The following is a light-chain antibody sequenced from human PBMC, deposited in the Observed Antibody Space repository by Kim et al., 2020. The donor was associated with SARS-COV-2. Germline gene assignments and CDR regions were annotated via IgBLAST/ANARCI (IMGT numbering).Light chain of an antibody. J-gene: IGKJ4*01. CDR3: KQYHSYPPT. Sequence: ASVGDRVTITCRASQDISNYLAWFQQKRGKAPKSLIYGASSLQSGVPSKFSGSGSGTDFTLTISSLQPEDFATYYCKQYHSYPPTFGGGTKVDIK. V-gene: IGKV1-16*02. CDR2: GAS. CDR1: QDISNY.